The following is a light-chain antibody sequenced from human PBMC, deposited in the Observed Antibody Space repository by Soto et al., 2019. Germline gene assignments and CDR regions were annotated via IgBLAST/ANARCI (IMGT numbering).Light chain of an antibody. V-gene: IGLV2-8*01. CDR2: EVN. Sequence: QSALTQPPSASGSPGQSVAISCTGTSSDVGGYNYVSWYQQHPGKAPKLMIYEVNKRPSGVPDRFSGSKSGNTASLTVSGLQAEDEADYYCAAWDDRLSVWLFGGGTKLTVL. CDR3: AAWDDRLSVWL. J-gene: IGLJ3*02. CDR1: SSDVGGYNY.